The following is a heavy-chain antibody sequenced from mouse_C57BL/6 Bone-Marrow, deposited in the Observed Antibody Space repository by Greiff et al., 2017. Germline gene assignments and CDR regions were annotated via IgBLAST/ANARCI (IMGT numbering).Heavy chain of an antibody. Sequence: QVQLQQSGAELAKPGASVKLSCKASGYTFTSYWMHWVKQRPGQGLEWIGYLNPSSGYTKYNQKFKDKATLTADKSSSTAYMQLSSLTYEDSAVYYCARSYYSNYVYWYFDVWGTGTTVTVSS. D-gene: IGHD2-5*01. V-gene: IGHV1-7*01. CDR3: ARSYYSNYVYWYFDV. CDR1: GYTFTSYW. CDR2: LNPSSGYT. J-gene: IGHJ1*03.